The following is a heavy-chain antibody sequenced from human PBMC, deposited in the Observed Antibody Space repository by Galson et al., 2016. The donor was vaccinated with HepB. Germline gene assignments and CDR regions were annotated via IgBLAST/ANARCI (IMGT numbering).Heavy chain of an antibody. J-gene: IGHJ6*02. CDR2: ISDSGTYT. CDR3: ARDGSYYGSESHYSYGMDV. V-gene: IGHV3-11*06. CDR1: GFTFSDYY. Sequence: SLRLSCAASGFTFSDYYITWIRQAPGKGLEWVSYISDSGTYTNYADSVKGRFTISRDNARNSLYLQMNSLTAEDTAVYYCARDGSYYGSESHYSYGMDVWGQGTTVTVSS. D-gene: IGHD3-10*01.